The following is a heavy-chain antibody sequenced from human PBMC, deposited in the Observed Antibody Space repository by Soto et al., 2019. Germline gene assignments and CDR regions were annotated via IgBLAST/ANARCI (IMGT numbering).Heavy chain of an antibody. V-gene: IGHV1-69*04. CDR3: AREDSSGYYWYFDL. CDR1: GGTFSSYT. D-gene: IGHD3-22*01. Sequence: SVKVSCKASGGTFSSYTIRWVRQAPGQGLEWMGRIIPILGIANYAQKFQGRVTITADKSTSTAYMELSSLRSEDTAVYYCAREDSSGYYWYFDLWGRGTLVTVSS. CDR2: IIPILGIA. J-gene: IGHJ2*01.